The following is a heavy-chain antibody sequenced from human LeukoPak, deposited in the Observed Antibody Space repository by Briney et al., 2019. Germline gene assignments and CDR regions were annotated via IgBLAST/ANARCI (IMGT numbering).Heavy chain of an antibody. Sequence: GGSLRLSCAAYGFTFSSYGMHWVRRAPGKGLEWVAVISYDGSNKYYADSVKGRFTISRDNSKNTLYLQMNSLRAEDTAVYYCGKEFFEGGSYNRGGYYYYYGMDVWGQGTTVTVSS. CDR2: ISYDGSNK. CDR1: GFTFSSYG. V-gene: IGHV3-30*18. J-gene: IGHJ6*02. D-gene: IGHD1-26*01. CDR3: GKEFFEGGSYNRGGYYYYYGMDV.